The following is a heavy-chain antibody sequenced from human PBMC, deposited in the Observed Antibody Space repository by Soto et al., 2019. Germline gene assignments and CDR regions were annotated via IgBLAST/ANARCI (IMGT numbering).Heavy chain of an antibody. V-gene: IGHV3-23*01. J-gene: IGHJ3*02. Sequence: GGSLRLSCAVSGFICSSYDMSWVRQAPGKGLEWVSTILVGGSTHYEDSVKGRFTISRDTSKNTVYLQMNSLTAGDTAFYYCAKAAATSGGAFEIYGQGTMVTVS. CDR1: GFICSSYD. D-gene: IGHD2-15*01. CDR2: ILVGGST. CDR3: AKAAATSGGAFEI.